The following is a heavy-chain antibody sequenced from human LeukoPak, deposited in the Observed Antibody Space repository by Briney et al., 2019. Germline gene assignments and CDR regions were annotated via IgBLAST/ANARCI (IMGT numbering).Heavy chain of an antibody. Sequence: GGSLRLSCAVSGFTFSSYAMSWVRQAPGKGLEWVSSISGSGGSTYYADSGKGRFTISRDNCKNTLYLQMNSLRAEDTSVYYCAKPRGVGELRYFVWFFDYWGQGTLVIVSS. J-gene: IGHJ4*02. V-gene: IGHV3-23*01. CDR3: AKPRGVGELRYFVWFFDY. D-gene: IGHD3-9*01. CDR2: ISGSGGST. CDR1: GFTFSSYA.